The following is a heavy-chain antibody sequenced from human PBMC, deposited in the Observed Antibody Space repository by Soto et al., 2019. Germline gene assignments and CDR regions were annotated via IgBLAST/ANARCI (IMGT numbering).Heavy chain of an antibody. CDR3: ARDVYSSSWEYYFDY. Sequence: SETLSLTCTVSGGSISSGDYYWSWIRQPPGKGLEWIGYIYYSGSTYYNPSLKSRVTISVDTSKNQFSLKLSSVTAADTAVYYCARDVYSSSWEYYFDYWGQGTLVTVSS. CDR2: IYYSGST. CDR1: GGSISSGDYY. V-gene: IGHV4-30-4*01. D-gene: IGHD6-13*01. J-gene: IGHJ4*02.